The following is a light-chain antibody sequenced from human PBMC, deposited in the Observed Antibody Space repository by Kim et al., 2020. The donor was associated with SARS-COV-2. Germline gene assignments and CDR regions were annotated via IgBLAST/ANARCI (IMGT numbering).Light chain of an antibody. J-gene: IGLJ3*02. V-gene: IGLV1-40*01. CDR1: SSNIGAGYD. CDR2: GNS. Sequence: RVTISCTGSSSNIGAGYDVLWFQQLPGTAPKPLIYGNSNRPAGVPDRFSGSKSGTSASLAITGLRAEDGADYDCQSYDSSLSGWVFGGGTQLTVL. CDR3: QSYDSSLSGWV.